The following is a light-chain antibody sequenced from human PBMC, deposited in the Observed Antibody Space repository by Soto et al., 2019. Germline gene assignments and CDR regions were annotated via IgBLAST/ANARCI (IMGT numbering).Light chain of an antibody. Sequence: EIVLTQSPGTLSLSPGETATLSCRASQSVSNNYLAWYQQKFGQAPRLLINGASSRATGIPDRFSGSGSGTGFTLTISSLEPEDFAVYHCQQYGSSPWTFGQGTKVEIK. CDR1: QSVSNNY. J-gene: IGKJ1*01. CDR3: QQYGSSPWT. CDR2: GAS. V-gene: IGKV3-20*01.